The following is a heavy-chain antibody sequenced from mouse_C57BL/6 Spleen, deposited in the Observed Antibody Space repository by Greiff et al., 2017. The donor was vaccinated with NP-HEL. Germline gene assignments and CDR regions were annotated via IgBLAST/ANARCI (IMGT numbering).Heavy chain of an antibody. J-gene: IGHJ4*01. Sequence: QVQLKQPGAELVKPGASVKLSCKASGYTFTSYWMHWVKQRPGQGLEWIGMIHPNSGSTNYNEKFKSKATLTVDKSSSTAYMQLSSLTSEDSAVYYCARRGTVVAPYAMDYWGQGTSVTVSS. D-gene: IGHD1-1*01. CDR1: GYTFTSYW. CDR3: ARRGTVVAPYAMDY. V-gene: IGHV1-64*01. CDR2: IHPNSGST.